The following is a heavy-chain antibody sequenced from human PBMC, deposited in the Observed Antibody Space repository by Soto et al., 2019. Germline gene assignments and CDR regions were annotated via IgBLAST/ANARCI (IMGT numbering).Heavy chain of an antibody. D-gene: IGHD6-25*01. CDR1: GGSISSGGYY. J-gene: IGHJ5*02. V-gene: IGHV4-31*03. CDR3: ARSRTEFLDNWFDP. Sequence: PSETLSLTCTVSGGSISSGGYYWSWIRQHPGKGLEWIGYIYYSGSTYYNPSLKSRVTISVDTSKNQFSLKLSSVTAADTAVYYCARSRTEFLDNWFDPWGQGTLVTVS. CDR2: IYYSGST.